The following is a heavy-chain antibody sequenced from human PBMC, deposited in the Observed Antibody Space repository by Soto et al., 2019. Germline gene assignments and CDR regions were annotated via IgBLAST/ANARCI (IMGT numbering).Heavy chain of an antibody. CDR1: EFTFSDYY. Sequence: QVQLVESGGGLVKPGGSLRLSCAASEFTFSDYYMSWIRQAPGKGLEWVSYISSSSSYTNYADSVKGRFTISRDNAKNSLYLQMNSLRDEDTAVYHCARTIAAAGGRRYFDLWGRGTLVTVSS. CDR2: ISSSSSYT. J-gene: IGHJ2*01. CDR3: ARTIAAAGGRRYFDL. V-gene: IGHV3-11*05. D-gene: IGHD6-13*01.